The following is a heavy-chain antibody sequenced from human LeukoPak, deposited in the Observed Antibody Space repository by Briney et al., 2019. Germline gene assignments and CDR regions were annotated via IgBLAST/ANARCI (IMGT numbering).Heavy chain of an antibody. CDR2: INYSGST. CDR3: ARDEAIFGAGYYYGMDV. D-gene: IGHD3-3*01. V-gene: IGHV4-31*03. J-gene: IGHJ6*02. CDR1: GGSISSGGHY. Sequence: SQTLSLTCIVSGGSISSGGHYWSWIRQHPGKGLEWIGYINYSGSTYYNPSLKSRVTVSVDTSQNQFSLKLSSVTAADTAVYYCARDEAIFGAGYYYGMDVWGQGTTVTVSS.